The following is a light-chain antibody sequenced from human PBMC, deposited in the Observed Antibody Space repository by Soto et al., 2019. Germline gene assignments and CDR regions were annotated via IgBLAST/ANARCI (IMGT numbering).Light chain of an antibody. V-gene: IGKV3-15*01. CDR2: AVS. J-gene: IGKJ1*01. Sequence: EIMMTQSPCTLSASPGERATLSCRASQSVSSNLAWYQQKPGQAPRLLIYAVSTRATGIPARFSGSGSGTEFTLTISSLQSEDFAVYYCQQYNKWPLTFGQGIKVEIK. CDR1: QSVSSN. CDR3: QQYNKWPLT.